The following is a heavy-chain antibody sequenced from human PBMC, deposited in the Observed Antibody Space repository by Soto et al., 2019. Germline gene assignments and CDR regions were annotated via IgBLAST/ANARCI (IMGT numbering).Heavy chain of an antibody. CDR3: ARGTGYYYCGMDV. D-gene: IGHD2-2*01. V-gene: IGHV3-33*01. J-gene: IGHJ6*02. CDR1: GFTFSSYG. CDR2: IWYDGSNK. Sequence: QVQLVESGGGVVQPGRSLRLSCAASGFTFSSYGMHWVRQAPGKGLEWVAVIWYDGSNKYYADAVKGRFTISRDNSKNTLYLQMNILRAEDTAVYDCARGTGYYYCGMDVWGQGTTVTVSS.